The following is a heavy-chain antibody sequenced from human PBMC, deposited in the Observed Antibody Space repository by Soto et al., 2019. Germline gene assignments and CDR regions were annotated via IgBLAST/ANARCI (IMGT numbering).Heavy chain of an antibody. J-gene: IGHJ5*02. D-gene: IGHD6-13*01. Sequence: SETLSLTCIVSGGSISEKYWNWVRQPPGKGLEWIGLIFANGHTDYNPSLKSRVTMSVDASKNQFSLRLTSMTAADMAVYYCVASLAASGLNWLDPWGRGTLVTVS. CDR2: IFANGHT. CDR1: GGSISEKY. V-gene: IGHV4-4*07. CDR3: VASLAASGLNWLDP.